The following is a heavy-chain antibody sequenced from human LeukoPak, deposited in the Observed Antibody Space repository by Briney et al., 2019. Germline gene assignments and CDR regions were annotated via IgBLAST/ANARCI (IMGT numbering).Heavy chain of an antibody. CDR3: ARDSRGWYDH. Sequence: GGSLRLSCAASGFTVSTNYMSWVRQAPGRGLEWVSVIYAGGTTYYADSVRGRFTISRDNSKNTLYLQMNSLRDEDTAVYYCARDSRGWYDHWGQGTLDTVSS. V-gene: IGHV3-53*01. CDR2: IYAGGTT. D-gene: IGHD6-13*01. J-gene: IGHJ5*02. CDR1: GFTVSTNY.